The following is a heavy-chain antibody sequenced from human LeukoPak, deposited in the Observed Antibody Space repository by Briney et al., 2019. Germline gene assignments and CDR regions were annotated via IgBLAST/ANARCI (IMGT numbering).Heavy chain of an antibody. V-gene: IGHV4-30-4*01. J-gene: IGHJ4*02. D-gene: IGHD3-9*01. CDR1: GGSISSGDYY. CDR2: IYYSGST. CDR3: ARNPLVYYFDY. Sequence: SQTLSLTCTVSGGSISSGDYYWSWIRQPPGKGLEWIGYIYYSGSTYYNPSLKSRVTISVDRSKNQFSLKLSSVTAADTAVYYCARNPLVYYFDYWGQGTLVTVSS.